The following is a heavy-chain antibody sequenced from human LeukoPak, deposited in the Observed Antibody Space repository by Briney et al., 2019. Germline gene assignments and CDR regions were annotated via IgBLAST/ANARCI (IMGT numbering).Heavy chain of an antibody. CDR2: IKSKTEGGTT. CDR3: AEDGIRDFDWLFDY. CDR1: GFTFSNAW. J-gene: IGHJ4*02. Sequence: AGSLRLSCAAAGFTFSNAWMRRVRQAPGNGLKRVDRIKSKTEGGTTDYAAPVKGRFTISRDDSKNTLYLQMNSLKTEDTAFFFQAEDGIRDFDWLFDYWGQGTLVTVSS. V-gene: IGHV3-15*01. D-gene: IGHD3-9*01.